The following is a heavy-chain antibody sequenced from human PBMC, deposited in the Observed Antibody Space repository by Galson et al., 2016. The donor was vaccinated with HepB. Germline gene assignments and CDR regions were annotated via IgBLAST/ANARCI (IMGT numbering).Heavy chain of an antibody. CDR3: SGAGDIGAVLRGTSQASDI. CDR1: GYTFRNYG. Sequence: SVKVSCKASGYTFRNYGITWVRQAPGQGLEWMGWISGYNAKTDYAQKFQDRVTMTNDTSTATVHMELRSLRSDDTAVYYCSGAGDIGAVLRGTSQASDIWGQGTLVTVSS. V-gene: IGHV1-18*01. CDR2: ISGYNAKT. J-gene: IGHJ3*02. D-gene: IGHD6-13*01.